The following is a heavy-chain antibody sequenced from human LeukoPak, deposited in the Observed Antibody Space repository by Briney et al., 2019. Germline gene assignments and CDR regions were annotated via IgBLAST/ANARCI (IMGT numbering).Heavy chain of an antibody. CDR1: GGTFSSYA. D-gene: IGHD1-26*01. CDR2: IIPIFGTA. J-gene: IGHJ4*02. Sequence: ASVKVSCKASGGTFSSYAISWVRQAPGQGLEWMGGIIPIFGTANYAQKFQGRVTITTDESTSTAYMELSSLRSEDTAVYYCASSGSYYYFDYWGQGTLVTVSS. CDR3: ASSGSYYYFDY. V-gene: IGHV1-69*05.